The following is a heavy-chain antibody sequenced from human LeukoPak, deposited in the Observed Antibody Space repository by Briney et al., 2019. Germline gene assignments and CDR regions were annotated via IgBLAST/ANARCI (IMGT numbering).Heavy chain of an antibody. CDR1: GFTVSSNY. V-gene: IGHV3-53*01. CDR3: ARGGPNYSYGLDY. Sequence: GGSLRLSCAASGFTVSSNYMSWVRQAPGQGLEWVSVIYSGGSTYYADSAKGRFTISRDNSKNTLYPQINSLRAEDTAVYYCARGGPNYSYGLDYWGQGTLVTVSS. CDR2: IYSGGST. D-gene: IGHD5-18*01. J-gene: IGHJ4*02.